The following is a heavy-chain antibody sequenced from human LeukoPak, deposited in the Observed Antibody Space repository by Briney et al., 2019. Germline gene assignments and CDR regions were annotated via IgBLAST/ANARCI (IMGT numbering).Heavy chain of an antibody. CDR2: FYSGGTT. D-gene: IGHD5/OR15-5a*01. CDR3: ARATTSSTIFDF. Sequence: PGGSLRLSCAASGFTFSSYAMSWVRQAPGKGLEWVSAFYSGGTTYYADSAKGRFTIPRDNSKNTVYLQMSSLRVEDTAVYYCARATTSSTIFDFWGQGALVTVSS. V-gene: IGHV3-23*05. J-gene: IGHJ4*02. CDR1: GFTFSSYA.